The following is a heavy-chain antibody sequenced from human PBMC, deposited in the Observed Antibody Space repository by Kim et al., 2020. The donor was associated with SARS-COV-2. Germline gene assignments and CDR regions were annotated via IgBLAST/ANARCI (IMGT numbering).Heavy chain of an antibody. CDR3: ARRIAAAQFDY. D-gene: IGHD6-13*01. Sequence: IYYADSVKGRFTISRDNAKNSLYLQMNSLRAEDTAVYYCARRIAAAQFDYWGQGTLVTVSS. J-gene: IGHJ4*02. CDR2: I. V-gene: IGHV3-21*01.